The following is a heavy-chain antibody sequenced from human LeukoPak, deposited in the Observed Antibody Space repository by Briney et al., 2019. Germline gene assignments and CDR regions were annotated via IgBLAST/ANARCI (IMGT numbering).Heavy chain of an antibody. D-gene: IGHD2-2*02. CDR1: GFTFNNYP. CDR3: AKYTAKAPRRDLDY. Sequence: GGSLRLSCAASGFTFNNYPMSWVRRAPGKGLEWVSSISENGGYTYYADSVKGRFTISRDNSKNTVNLQMNSLRAEDTAVYYCAKYTAKAPRRDLDYWGQGTLVTVSS. CDR2: ISENGGYT. J-gene: IGHJ4*02. V-gene: IGHV3-23*01.